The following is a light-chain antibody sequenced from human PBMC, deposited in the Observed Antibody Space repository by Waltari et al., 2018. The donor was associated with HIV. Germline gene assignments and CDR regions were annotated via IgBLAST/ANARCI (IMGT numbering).Light chain of an antibody. CDR1: STDVGGYNY. CDR2: EVT. V-gene: IGLV2-14*01. J-gene: IGLJ3*02. Sequence: QSALTQPASVSGSPGQSITISCSGTSTDVGGYNYVSWYQHHPGKAPKLWIYEVTDRPSWVSNRFSAAKSCNTAALTISGLQAEDEADYYCSSYTTSSTRVFGGGTKLTVL. CDR3: SSYTTSSTRV.